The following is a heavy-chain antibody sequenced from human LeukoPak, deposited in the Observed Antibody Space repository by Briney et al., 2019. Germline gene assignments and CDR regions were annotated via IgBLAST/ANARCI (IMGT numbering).Heavy chain of an antibody. V-gene: IGHV3-48*03. Sequence: GGSPRLSCAASGFTFSSYEMNWVRQAPGKGLEWVSYISSSGSTIYYADSVKGRFTISRDNAKNSLYLQMNSLRAEDTAVYYCARDRQASAGTFDYWGQGTLVTVSS. CDR2: ISSSGSTI. CDR1: GFTFSSYE. CDR3: ARDRQASAGTFDY. D-gene: IGHD6-13*01. J-gene: IGHJ4*02.